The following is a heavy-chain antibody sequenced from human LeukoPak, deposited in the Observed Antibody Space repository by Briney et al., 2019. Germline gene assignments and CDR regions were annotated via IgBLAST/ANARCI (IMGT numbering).Heavy chain of an antibody. D-gene: IGHD3-22*01. CDR2: FGTRSTSI. V-gene: IGHV3-21*01. Sequence: GGSLRLSCTASGFTFSGYSMNWIRQAPGKGLKWVSSFGTRSTSIYHAGSVKGRFAISRDNAKNSLYLQMNSLRAEDTAVYYCAREVSEGFDFWGQGTLVTVSS. J-gene: IGHJ4*02. CDR1: GFTFSGYS. CDR3: AREVSEGFDF.